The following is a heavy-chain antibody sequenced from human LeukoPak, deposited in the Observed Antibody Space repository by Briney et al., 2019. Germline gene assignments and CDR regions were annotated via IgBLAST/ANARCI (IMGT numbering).Heavy chain of an antibody. J-gene: IGHJ4*02. CDR2: ISSSSTYI. D-gene: IGHD3-9*01. V-gene: IGHV3-21*01. Sequence: PGGSLRLSCAASGFTFSDCTMNWVRQAPGKGLEWVSSISSSSTYIYYADSVKGRFTISRDNAKNSLYLQMNSLRAEDTAVYYCVRGFYDILTGYYYWGQGTLVTVSS. CDR1: GFTFSDCT. CDR3: VRGFYDILTGYYY.